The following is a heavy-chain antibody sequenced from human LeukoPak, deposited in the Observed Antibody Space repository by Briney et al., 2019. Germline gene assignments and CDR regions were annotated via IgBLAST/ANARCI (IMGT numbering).Heavy chain of an antibody. D-gene: IGHD3-16*01. CDR3: ARGGGGWYFDL. CDR2: INPYDGNT. CDR1: GYTFTNYD. Sequence: GASVKVSCKASGYTFTNYDISWVRQAPGQRLEWMGWINPYDGNTNYAQNLQGRVTMTTDTSPSTAYMDLRSLRSDDTAVYYCARGGGGWYFDLWGRGTLVAVSS. V-gene: IGHV1-18*01. J-gene: IGHJ2*01.